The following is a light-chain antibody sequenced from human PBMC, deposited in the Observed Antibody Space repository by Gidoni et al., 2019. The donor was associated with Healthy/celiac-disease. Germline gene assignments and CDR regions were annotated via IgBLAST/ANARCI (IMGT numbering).Light chain of an antibody. Sequence: QSALTQPASVSGSPGQSITISCTGPSSDIGGYNYVSWYQQHPGKAPKLMIYAVSNRPSGVSNRFSGSKSGNTASLTISGLQAGDEAYYYCSSYTSSFTYVLFGGGTKLTVL. CDR2: AVS. CDR1: SSDIGGYNY. V-gene: IGLV2-14*03. J-gene: IGLJ2*01. CDR3: SSYTSSFTYVL.